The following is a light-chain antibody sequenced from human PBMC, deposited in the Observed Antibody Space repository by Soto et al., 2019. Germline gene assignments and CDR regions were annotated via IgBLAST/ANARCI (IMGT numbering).Light chain of an antibody. CDR3: QQYNNWPRT. Sequence: EILLTQSPGTLSLSPGERATLSCRASQSVSNNYLAWYQQKPGQAPRLLIYGASTRATGIPARFSGSGSGTEFTLTINSLQSEDYEVYYCQQYNNWPRTFGQGTKVDIK. J-gene: IGKJ1*01. V-gene: IGKV3-15*01. CDR1: QSVSNN. CDR2: GAS.